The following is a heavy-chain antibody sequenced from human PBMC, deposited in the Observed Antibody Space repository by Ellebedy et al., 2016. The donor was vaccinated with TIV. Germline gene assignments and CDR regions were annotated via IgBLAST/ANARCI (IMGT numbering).Heavy chain of an antibody. J-gene: IGHJ2*01. D-gene: IGHD2-15*01. CDR2: IVVGSGNT. Sequence: AASVKVSCKASGFTFTKSAAQWVRQARGQRLEWIGWIVVGSGNTHYAQKFQERVTITRDMSTSTAYMELSSLRSEDTAVYYCAADSVVGPSASWYFDLWGRGTLVTVSS. CDR3: AADSVVGPSASWYFDL. V-gene: IGHV1-58*01. CDR1: GFTFTKSA.